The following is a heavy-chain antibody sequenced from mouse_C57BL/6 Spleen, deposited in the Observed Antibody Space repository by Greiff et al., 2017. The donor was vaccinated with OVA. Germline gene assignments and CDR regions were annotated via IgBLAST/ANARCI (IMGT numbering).Heavy chain of an antibody. V-gene: IGHV14-3*01. D-gene: IGHD2-14*01. J-gene: IGHJ4*01. Sequence: EVQLQQSVAELVRPGASVKLSCTASGYNITNSYMHWVKQRPGQGLEWIGRIDPADGNTKYAPKFQGKATMTADTSSNTAYRQLSSLTSEDTAVYYCARSGVREAMDYWGQGTSVTVSS. CDR2: IDPADGNT. CDR3: ARSGVREAMDY. CDR1: GYNITNSY.